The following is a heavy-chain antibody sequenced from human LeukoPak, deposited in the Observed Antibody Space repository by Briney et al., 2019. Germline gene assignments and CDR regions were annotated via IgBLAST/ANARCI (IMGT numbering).Heavy chain of an antibody. Sequence: GGSLRLSCAASGFTFSSYAMSWVRQAPGKGLEWVSAISGSGGSTYYADSVKGRFTISRDNSKNTLYLQMNSLRAEDTAVYYCAKGQKSGVDTAMASWGQGTLVTVSS. CDR3: AKGQKSGVDTAMAS. CDR2: ISGSGGST. CDR1: GFTFSSYA. J-gene: IGHJ4*02. V-gene: IGHV3-23*01. D-gene: IGHD5-18*01.